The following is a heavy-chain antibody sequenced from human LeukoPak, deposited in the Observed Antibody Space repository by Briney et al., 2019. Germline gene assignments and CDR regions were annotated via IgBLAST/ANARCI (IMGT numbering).Heavy chain of an antibody. V-gene: IGHV3-21*01. J-gene: IGHJ4*02. CDR3: ARDLRAYSSGWTSDY. CDR2: ISSSSSYI. Sequence: GGSLRLSCAASGFTFSSYSMNWVRQAPGKGLEWVSSISSSSSYIYYGDSVKGRFTISRDNAKNSLYLQMNSLRAEDTAVYYCARDLRAYSSGWTSDYWGQGTLVTVSS. CDR1: GFTFSSYS. D-gene: IGHD6-19*01.